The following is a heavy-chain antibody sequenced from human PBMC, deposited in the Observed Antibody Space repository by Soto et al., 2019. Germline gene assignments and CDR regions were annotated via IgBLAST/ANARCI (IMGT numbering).Heavy chain of an antibody. D-gene: IGHD6-19*01. CDR1: GFTFSSYA. Sequence: PGGSLRLSCAASGFTFSSYAMHWVRQAPGKGLEWVAVISYDGSNKYYADSVKGRFTISRDNSKNTLYLQMNSLRAEDTALYYFARVGFDSSGWGGGFDYWGQGTLVTVSS. CDR3: ARVGFDSSGWGGGFDY. V-gene: IGHV3-30-3*01. J-gene: IGHJ4*02. CDR2: ISYDGSNK.